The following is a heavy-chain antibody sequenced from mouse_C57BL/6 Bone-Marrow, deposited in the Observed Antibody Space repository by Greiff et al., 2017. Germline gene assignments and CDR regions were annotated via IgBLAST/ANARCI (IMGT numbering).Heavy chain of an antibody. D-gene: IGHD1-1*01. V-gene: IGHV1-20*01. CDR1: GYSFTGYF. J-gene: IGHJ4*01. CDR3: ARVYTEGDMDY. CDR2: INPYNGDT. Sequence: VQLQQSGPELVKPGASVKISCKASGYSFTGYFMNWVMQSHGKSLEWIGRINPYNGDTFYNQKFKGKATLTVDKSSSTAHMELRSLTSEDSAVYYCARVYTEGDMDYWGQGTSVTVSS.